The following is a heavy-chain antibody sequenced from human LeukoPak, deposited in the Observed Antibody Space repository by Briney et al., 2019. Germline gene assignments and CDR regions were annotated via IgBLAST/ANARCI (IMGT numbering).Heavy chain of an antibody. V-gene: IGHV3-48*03. D-gene: IGHD6-19*01. CDR2: ISSSGSTI. CDR1: GFTFSSYE. J-gene: IGHJ4*02. CDR3: ARLAVAFDY. Sequence: GGSLRLSCAASGFTFSSYEMNWVRQAPGKGLEWVSYISSSGSTIYYADSVKGRFAISRDNAKNSLYLQMNSLRAENTAVYYCARLAVAFDYWGQGTLVTVSS.